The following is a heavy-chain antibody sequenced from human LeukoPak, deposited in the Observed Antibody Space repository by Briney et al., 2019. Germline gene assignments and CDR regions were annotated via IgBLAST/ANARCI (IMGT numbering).Heavy chain of an antibody. Sequence: SETLSLTCAVYGGSFSGYYWSWIRQPPGKGLEWIGEINHSGSTNYNPSLKSRVTISVDTSKNQFSLKLSSVTAADTAVYYCARVSSSWHRGLSDYWGQGTLVTVSS. V-gene: IGHV4-34*01. D-gene: IGHD6-13*01. CDR2: INHSGST. CDR3: ARVSSSWHRGLSDY. J-gene: IGHJ4*02. CDR1: GGSFSGYY.